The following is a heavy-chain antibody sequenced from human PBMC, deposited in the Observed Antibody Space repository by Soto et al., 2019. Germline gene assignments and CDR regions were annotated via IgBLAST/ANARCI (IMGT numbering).Heavy chain of an antibody. CDR3: ARVAGYDSSGELDY. CDR2: IYYSGST. J-gene: IGHJ4*02. Sequence: SETLSVTCSVSGGSISGGDDYWSWISQPPGKGLEWIGYIYYSGSTYYNPSLKSRVTISVDTSKNQFSLKLSSVTAADTAVYYCARVAGYDSSGELDYWGQGTLVTVSS. CDR1: GGSISGGDDY. V-gene: IGHV4-30-4*01. D-gene: IGHD3-22*01.